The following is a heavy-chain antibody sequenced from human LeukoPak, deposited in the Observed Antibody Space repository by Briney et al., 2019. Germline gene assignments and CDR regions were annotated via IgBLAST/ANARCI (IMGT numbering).Heavy chain of an antibody. CDR3: AKVYCSSTSCPSYNWFDP. Sequence: GGSLRLSCAASGFTFSSYAMSWVRQAPGKGLEWVSAISGSGGSTYYADSVKGRFTISRDNSKHTLYLQMNSLRAEDTAVYYCAKVYCSSTSCPSYNWFDPWGQGTLVTVSS. CDR1: GFTFSSYA. CDR2: ISGSGGST. D-gene: IGHD2-2*01. V-gene: IGHV3-23*01. J-gene: IGHJ5*02.